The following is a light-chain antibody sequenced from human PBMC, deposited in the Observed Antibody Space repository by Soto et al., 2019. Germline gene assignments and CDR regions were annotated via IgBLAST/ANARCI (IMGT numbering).Light chain of an antibody. CDR1: NIRFKS. J-gene: IGLJ3*02. CDR3: QIWDSSVDHAV. CDR2: DDR. Sequence: SYELTQSPPVSVAPGQMARITCGGDNIRFKSVHWYQQKSGQAPVVVIYDDRDRPSGISERISGSNSGNAATLTISRVEAGDEADYYCQIWDSSVDHAVFGGGTKVTVL. V-gene: IGLV3-21*02.